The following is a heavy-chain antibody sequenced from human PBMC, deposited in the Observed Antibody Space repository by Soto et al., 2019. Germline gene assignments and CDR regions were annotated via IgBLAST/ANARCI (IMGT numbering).Heavy chain of an antibody. Sequence: GASVKVSCKASGFTFTSSGVQWVRQARGQSLEWIGWIVVGSGSTNYAQKFQERVTITRDMSTSTAYMELSSLRSEDTAVYYCAADYSRSAASYYYYGMDVWGQGTTVTVSS. CDR2: IVVGSGST. D-gene: IGHD6-13*01. CDR1: GFTFTSSG. CDR3: AADYSRSAASYYYYGMDV. V-gene: IGHV1-58*01. J-gene: IGHJ6*02.